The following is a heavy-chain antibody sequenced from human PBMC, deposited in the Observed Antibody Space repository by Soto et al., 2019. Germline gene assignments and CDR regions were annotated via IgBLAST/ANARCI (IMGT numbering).Heavy chain of an antibody. V-gene: IGHV3-21*01. D-gene: IGHD3-22*01. CDR1: GFTISSYI. J-gene: IGHJ6*02. Sequence: EVQLVEFGGGLVKPGGSLRLSCAASGFTISSYIMNWVRQAPGKGLEWVSSISSDGNYIYYADSVKGRFTISRDNAKNSLYLQMNSLRAEDTAVYYCARDGGHYDSSGYYSYYGLDVWGQGTTVTVSS. CDR2: ISSDGNYI. CDR3: ARDGGHYDSSGYYSYYGLDV.